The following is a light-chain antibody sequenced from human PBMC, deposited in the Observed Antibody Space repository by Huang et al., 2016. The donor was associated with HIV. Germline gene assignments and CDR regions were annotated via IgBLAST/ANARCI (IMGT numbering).Light chain of an antibody. CDR1: QSVSSD. CDR2: GAS. CDR3: QQYNNWPFT. V-gene: IGKV3-15*01. J-gene: IGKJ3*01. Sequence: EIVMTQSPATLSVSPGERATLSCRARQSVSSDLAWYQQKPGQAPRLLIYGASTRSTGLPDRFSGSGSGTEFTLTISSLQSEDFAVYYCQQYNNWPFTFGPGTKVDVK.